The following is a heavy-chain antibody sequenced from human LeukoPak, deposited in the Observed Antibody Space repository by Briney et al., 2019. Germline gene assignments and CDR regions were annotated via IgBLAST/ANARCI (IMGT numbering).Heavy chain of an antibody. J-gene: IGHJ4*02. V-gene: IGHV3-53*01. CDR1: GFTVSSSY. CDR3: ASGLLWYFDS. CDR2: IYSDSST. Sequence: GGSPRLSCAASGFTVSSSYMNWVRQAPGKGLEWVSVIYSDSSTFYADSVKGRFTISRDNSKNTLYLQMNSLRVEDTAVYYCASGLLWYFDSWGQGTLVTVSS.